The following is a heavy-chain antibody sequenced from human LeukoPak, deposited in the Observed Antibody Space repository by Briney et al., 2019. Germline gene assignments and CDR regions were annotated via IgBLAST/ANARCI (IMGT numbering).Heavy chain of an antibody. D-gene: IGHD3-3*01. CDR2: INQDGRDR. V-gene: IGHV3-7*01. CDR3: ARSVFRRFGY. CDR1: GFIFRHYW. Sequence: GGSLRLSCTASGFIFRHYWMSWVRQAPGKGLEWVANINQDGRDRYYGDSVNGRFTISRDNAKNALFLQMNSLRVDDTAVYYCARSVFRRFGYWGQGAAVTVPS. J-gene: IGHJ4*02.